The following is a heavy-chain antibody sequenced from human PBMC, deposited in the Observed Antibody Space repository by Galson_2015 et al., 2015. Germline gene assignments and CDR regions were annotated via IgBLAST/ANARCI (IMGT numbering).Heavy chain of an antibody. Sequence: SVKVSCKASGGTFSSYAISWVRQAPGQGLEWMGGIIPIFGIANYAQKFQGRVTITADKSTSTAYMELSSLRSEDTAVYYCATWIAVAGTFDYWGQGTLGTVSS. CDR3: ATWIAVAGTFDY. D-gene: IGHD6-19*01. CDR1: GGTFSSYA. V-gene: IGHV1-69*10. J-gene: IGHJ4*02. CDR2: IIPIFGIA.